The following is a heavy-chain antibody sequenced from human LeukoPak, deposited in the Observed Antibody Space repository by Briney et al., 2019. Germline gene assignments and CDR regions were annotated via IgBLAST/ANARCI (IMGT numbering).Heavy chain of an antibody. CDR1: GGSFSGYY. CDR3: ARVRWDTAMAILYYFDY. J-gene: IGHJ4*02. D-gene: IGHD5-18*01. V-gene: IGHV4-34*01. CDR2: INHSGST. Sequence: PSETLSLTCAVYGGSFSGYYWSWIRQPPGKGLEWIGEINHSGSTNYNPSLKSRVTISVDTSKNQFSLKLSSVTAADTAVYYCARVRWDTAMAILYYFDYWGQGTLVTVSS.